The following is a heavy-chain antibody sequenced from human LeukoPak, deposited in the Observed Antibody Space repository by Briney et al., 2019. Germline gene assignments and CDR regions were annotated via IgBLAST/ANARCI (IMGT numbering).Heavy chain of an antibody. CDR1: GFTISSYG. D-gene: IGHD3-10*01. J-gene: IGHJ6*02. CDR3: AKRDYFGSVDSYYAMDV. Sequence: GASLRLSCAASGFTISSYGMYWVRPAPGKGLEWVAVISYDGNNKYYGDSVEGRFTISRDNSKNTLYLQMNSLGAEDTAVYYCAKRDYFGSVDSYYAMDVWGQGTTVTVSS. V-gene: IGHV3-30*18. CDR2: ISYDGNNK.